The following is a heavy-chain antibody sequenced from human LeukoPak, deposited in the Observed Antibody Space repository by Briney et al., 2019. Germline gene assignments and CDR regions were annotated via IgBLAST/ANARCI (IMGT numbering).Heavy chain of an antibody. Sequence: PGGSLRLSCAASGFTFSSYGMHWVRKAPGKGRGGVAFIRYDGSNKYYADSVKGRFTISRDNSKNTLYLQMNSLRAEDTSVYYCAKDPEYYYDSSGPPGSYWGQGTLVTVSS. CDR3: AKDPEYYYDSSGPPGSY. V-gene: IGHV3-30*02. D-gene: IGHD3-22*01. J-gene: IGHJ4*02. CDR2: IRYDGSNK. CDR1: GFTFSSYG.